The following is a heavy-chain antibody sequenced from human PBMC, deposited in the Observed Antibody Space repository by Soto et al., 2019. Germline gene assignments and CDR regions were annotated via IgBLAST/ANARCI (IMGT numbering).Heavy chain of an antibody. CDR2: IIPIFGTA. CDR3: ARVGYSYGYYYYGMDV. V-gene: IGHV1-69*13. CDR1: GGTFSSYA. D-gene: IGHD5-18*01. Sequence: ASVKVSCKASGGTFSSYAISWVRQAPGQGLEWMGGIIPIFGTANYAQKFQGRVTITADESTSTAYMELSSLRSEDTAVYYCARVGYSYGYYYYGMDVWGQGTTVTVSS. J-gene: IGHJ6*02.